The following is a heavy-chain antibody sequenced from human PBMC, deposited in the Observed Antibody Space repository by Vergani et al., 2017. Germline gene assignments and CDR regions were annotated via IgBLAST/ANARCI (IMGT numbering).Heavy chain of an antibody. CDR2: ISNDGSKK. CDR1: GFSFSSHA. V-gene: IGHV3-30*18. J-gene: IGHJ6*03. CDR3: AKAGSVTSGSLQYNFYMGV. D-gene: IGHD3-10*01. Sequence: VQLVESGGGLVQPGGSLRLSCAASGFSFSSHAIHWVRQAPGKGLEWVAVISNDGSKKYYADSVKGRFTISRDNSKNTLDLQMNSLRTQDTAVYYCAKAGSVTSGSLQYNFYMGVWGKGTTVTVS.